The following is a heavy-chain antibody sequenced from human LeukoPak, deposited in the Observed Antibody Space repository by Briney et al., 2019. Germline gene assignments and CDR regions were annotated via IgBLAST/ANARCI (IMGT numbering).Heavy chain of an antibody. CDR3: ARNGDYDLDY. CDR2: KYYSGST. V-gene: IGHV4-39*07. J-gene: IGHJ4*02. CDR1: GGSMTTRNYY. D-gene: IGHD2-21*01. Sequence: SETLSLTCAVSGGSMTTRNYYWGWIRQPPGKGLEWIGHKYYSGSTYYNPSLKSRVSISVDTTIYQFSLSLTSMTAADTAVYFCARNGDYDLDYWGQGLLVTVSS.